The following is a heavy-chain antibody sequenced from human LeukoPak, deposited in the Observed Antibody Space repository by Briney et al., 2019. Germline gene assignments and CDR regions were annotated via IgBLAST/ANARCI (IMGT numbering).Heavy chain of an antibody. V-gene: IGHV4-4*07. D-gene: IGHD1-26*01. Sequence: PSETLSLTCTVSGGSISSYYWSWIRQPAGKGLEWIGRIYTSGSTNYNPSLKSRVTMSVDTSKNQFSLKLSSVTAADTAVYYCARGVGATPGYYYYMDVWGKGTTVTVSS. CDR3: ARGVGATPGYYYYMDV. CDR1: GGSISSYY. CDR2: IYTSGST. J-gene: IGHJ6*03.